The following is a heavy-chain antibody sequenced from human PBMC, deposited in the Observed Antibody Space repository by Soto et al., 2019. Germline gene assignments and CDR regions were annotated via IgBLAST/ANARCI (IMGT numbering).Heavy chain of an antibody. Sequence: AASVKVSCKASGYTFTSYAMHWVRQAPGQRLEWMGWINAGNGNTKYSQKFQGRVTITRDTSASTAYMELSSLRSEDTAVYYCARDQGYYYDSSWLTDAFDIWGQGTMVTVSS. CDR1: GYTFTSYA. CDR3: ARDQGYYYDSSWLTDAFDI. CDR2: INAGNGNT. D-gene: IGHD3-22*01. V-gene: IGHV1-3*01. J-gene: IGHJ3*02.